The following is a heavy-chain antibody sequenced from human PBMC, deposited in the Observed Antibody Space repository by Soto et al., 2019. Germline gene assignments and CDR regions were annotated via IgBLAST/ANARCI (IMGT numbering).Heavy chain of an antibody. CDR2: ISYDGSNK. V-gene: IGHV3-30-3*01. D-gene: IGHD5-18*01. J-gene: IGHJ4*02. CDR1: GFTFSSYA. CDR3: ARDLGERDTAMVTEGY. Sequence: GGSLRLSCAASGFTFSSYAMHWVRQAPGKGLEWVAVISYDGSNKYYADSVKGRFTISRDNSKNTLYLQMNSLRAEDTAVYYCARDLGERDTAMVTEGYWGQGTLVTVSS.